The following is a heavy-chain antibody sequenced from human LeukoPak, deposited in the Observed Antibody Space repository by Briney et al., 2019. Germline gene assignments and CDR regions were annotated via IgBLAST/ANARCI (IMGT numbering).Heavy chain of an antibody. D-gene: IGHD2-15*01. CDR1: GFTFSSYA. CDR3: ARGSGFLLEGYCSGGSCALFDY. CDR2: ISSNGGST. Sequence: AGGSLRLSCAAPGFTFSSYAMHWVRQAPGKGLEYVSAISSNGGSTYYANSVKGRFTISRDNSKNTLYLQMGSLRAEDMAVYYCARGSGFLLEGYCSGGSCALFDYWGQGTLVTVSS. J-gene: IGHJ4*02. V-gene: IGHV3-64*01.